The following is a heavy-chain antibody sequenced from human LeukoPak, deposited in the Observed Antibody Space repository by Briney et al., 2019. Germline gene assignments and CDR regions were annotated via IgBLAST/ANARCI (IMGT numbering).Heavy chain of an antibody. CDR1: GGSISSSSYY. CDR3: ARANSSGWYRGLLDY. CDR2: INHSGST. J-gene: IGHJ4*02. Sequence: SETLSLTCTVSGGSISSSSYYWGWIRQPPGKGLEWIGEINHSGSTNYNPSLKSRVTISVDTSKNQFSLKLSSVTAADTAVYYCARANSSGWYRGLLDYWGQGTLVTASS. D-gene: IGHD6-19*01. V-gene: IGHV4-39*07.